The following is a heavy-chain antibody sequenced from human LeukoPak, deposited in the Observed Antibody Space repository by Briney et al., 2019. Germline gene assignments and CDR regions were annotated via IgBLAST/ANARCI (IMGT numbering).Heavy chain of an antibody. Sequence: PGGSLRLSCAVSGFTVKTYDMHWVRQAPGEGPEWIAYFGISGTIYYSDSVRGRFTISRDNAKNSLILQMNSLRVDDMAIYYCAGFGVYPYWGQGTTVAVSS. CDR2: FGISGTI. CDR3: AGFGVYPY. CDR1: GFTVKTYD. J-gene: IGHJ4*02. V-gene: IGHV3-48*01. D-gene: IGHD5/OR15-5a*01.